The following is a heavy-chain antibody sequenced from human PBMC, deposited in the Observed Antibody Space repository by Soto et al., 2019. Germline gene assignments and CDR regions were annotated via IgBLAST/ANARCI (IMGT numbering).Heavy chain of an antibody. V-gene: IGHV1-3*01. CDR3: ARGPTIVVVVAAIVMGWFDA. D-gene: IGHD2-15*01. CDR2: INAGNGNT. J-gene: IGHJ5*02. Sequence: QVQLVQSGAEVKKPGASVKVSCKASGYTFTSYAMHWVRQAPGQRLEWMGWINAGNGNTKYSQKFQGRVTITRDTSASTAYMELSSLRSEDTAVYYCARGPTIVVVVAAIVMGWFDAWGQGTLVTVSS. CDR1: GYTFTSYA.